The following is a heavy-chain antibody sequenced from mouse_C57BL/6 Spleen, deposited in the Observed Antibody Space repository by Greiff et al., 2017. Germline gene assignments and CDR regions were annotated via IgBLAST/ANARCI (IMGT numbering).Heavy chain of an antibody. CDR1: GYTFTSYW. CDR2: IDPSDSYT. J-gene: IGHJ2*01. CDR3: ARRRVPYYFDY. Sequence: QVQLQQPGAELVMPGASVKLSCKASGYTFTSYWMHWVQQRPGQGLEWIGEIDPSDSYTNYNQKFKGKSTLTVDKSSSTAYMQLSSLTSEDSAVYYCARRRVPYYFDYWGQGTTLTVSS. V-gene: IGHV1-69*01. D-gene: IGHD2-14*01.